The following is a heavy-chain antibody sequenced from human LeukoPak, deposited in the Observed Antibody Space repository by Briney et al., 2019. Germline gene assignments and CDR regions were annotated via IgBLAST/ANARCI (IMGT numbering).Heavy chain of an antibody. J-gene: IGHJ3*02. V-gene: IGHV1-69*13. CDR2: IIPIFGTA. D-gene: IGHD2-2*01. CDR3: ARSSTKYQLLGAFDI. CDR1: GYTFTTYA. Sequence: SVKVSCEASGYTFTTYAISWVRQAPGQGLEWMGGIIPIFGTANYAQKFQGRVTITADESTSTAYMELSSLRSEDTAVYYCARSSTKYQLLGAFDIWGQGTMVTVSS.